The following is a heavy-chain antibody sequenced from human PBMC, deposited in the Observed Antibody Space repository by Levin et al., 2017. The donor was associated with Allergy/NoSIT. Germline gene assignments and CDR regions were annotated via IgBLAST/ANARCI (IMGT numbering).Heavy chain of an antibody. CDR1: GFTFTTYG. CDR3: ARASVPFDY. V-gene: IGHV3-33*01. D-gene: IGHD5/OR15-5a*01. CDR2: ICRDGSNK. J-gene: IGHJ4*02. Sequence: GGSLRLSCTASGFTFTTYGIHWVRQAPGKGLEWVAVICRDGSNKYYADSVKGRFTISRDDPKNTLYLHMNSLRPEDTALYYCARASVPFDYWGQGTLVTVSS.